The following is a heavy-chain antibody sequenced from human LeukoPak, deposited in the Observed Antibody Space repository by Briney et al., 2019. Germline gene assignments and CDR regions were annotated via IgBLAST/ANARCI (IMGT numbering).Heavy chain of an antibody. J-gene: IGHJ4*02. CDR2: INHSGST. Sequence: SETPSLTCAVSGGSFSGYYWSWIRQPPGKGLEWIGEINHSGSTNYNPSLKSRVTISVDTSKNQFSLKLSSVTAADTAVYYCARDSGHSSGDFDYWGQGTLVTVSS. CDR1: GGSFSGYY. CDR3: ARDSGHSSGDFDY. V-gene: IGHV4-34*01. D-gene: IGHD6-19*01.